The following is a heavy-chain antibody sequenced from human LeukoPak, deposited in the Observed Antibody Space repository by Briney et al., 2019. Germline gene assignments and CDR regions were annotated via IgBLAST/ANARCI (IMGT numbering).Heavy chain of an antibody. CDR2: IWYDGSNK. CDR3: ARAFYDSSGLIDY. Sequence: GGSLRLSCAASGFTFSSYGMHWVRQAPGKGLEWVAVIWYDGSNKYYADSVKGRFTISRDNSKNTLYLQMNSLRAEDTAVYYCARAFYDSSGLIDYWGQGTLVTVSS. J-gene: IGHJ4*02. V-gene: IGHV3-33*01. D-gene: IGHD3-22*01. CDR1: GFTFSSYG.